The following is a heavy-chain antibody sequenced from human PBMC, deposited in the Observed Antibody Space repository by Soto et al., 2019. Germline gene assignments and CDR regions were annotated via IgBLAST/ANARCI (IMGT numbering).Heavy chain of an antibody. Sequence: ASVKVSCKASGYTFTSYDINWVRQATGQGLEWMGWMNPNSGNTGYAQKFQGRVTMTRNTSISTAYMELSSLTAADTAVYYCARARKATYITGGFDSWGQGTLVTVSS. CDR1: GYTFTSYD. J-gene: IGHJ4*02. V-gene: IGHV1-8*01. CDR3: ARARKATYITGGFDS. D-gene: IGHD3-3*01. CDR2: MNPNSGNT.